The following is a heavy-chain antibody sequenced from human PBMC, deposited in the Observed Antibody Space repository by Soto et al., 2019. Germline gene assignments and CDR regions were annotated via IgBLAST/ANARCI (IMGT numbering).Heavy chain of an antibody. D-gene: IGHD2-2*01. CDR2: ISSSSSYI. Sequence: EVQLVESGGGLVKPGGSLRLSCAASGFTFSSYSMNWVRQAPGKGLEWVSSISSSSSYIYYADSVKGRFTISRDNAKNSLYLQMNSLRAEDTAVYYCAREVVAAAAVDYWGQGNLVTVSA. CDR1: GFTFSSYS. CDR3: AREVVAAAAVDY. V-gene: IGHV3-21*01. J-gene: IGHJ4*02.